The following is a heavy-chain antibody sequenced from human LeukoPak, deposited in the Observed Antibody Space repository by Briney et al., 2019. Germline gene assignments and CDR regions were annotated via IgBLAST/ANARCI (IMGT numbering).Heavy chain of an antibody. CDR2: ISWNSGSI. Sequence: GGSLRLSCAASGFTFSSYGMHWVRQAPGKGLEWVSGISWNSGSIGYADSVKGRFTISRDNAKNSLYLQMNSLRAEDTALYYCAKDMGSSGWYAVDYWGQGTLVTVSS. D-gene: IGHD6-19*01. J-gene: IGHJ4*02. CDR3: AKDMGSSGWYAVDY. V-gene: IGHV3-9*01. CDR1: GFTFSSYG.